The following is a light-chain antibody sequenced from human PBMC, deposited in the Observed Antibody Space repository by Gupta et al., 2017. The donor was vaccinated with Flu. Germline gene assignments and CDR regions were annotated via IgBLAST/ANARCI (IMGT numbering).Light chain of an antibody. CDR3: SSYSSSTTSII. CDR1: SSDVGGYQY. V-gene: IGLV2-14*01. J-gene: IGLJ2*01. CDR2: EVN. Sequence: QSALTQPASVSGSPGQSITISCTGTSSDVGGYQYISWYQQHPGKAPKLMIYEVNVRPSGVSTRFSASKSGNSASLSISGLQADEEADYYCSSYSSSTTSIILGGGTKLTVL.